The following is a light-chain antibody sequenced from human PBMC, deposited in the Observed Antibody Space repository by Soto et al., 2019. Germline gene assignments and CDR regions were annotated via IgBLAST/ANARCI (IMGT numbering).Light chain of an antibody. CDR3: CSYAGSYTFV. J-gene: IGLJ1*01. V-gene: IGLV2-11*01. CDR2: DVS. CDR1: SSDVGGYKY. Sequence: QYVLTQPRAVSGSPGQSVTISCAGTSSDVGGYKYVSWYQQHPGKAPKLMIYDVSKRPSGVPDRFSGSKSDNTASLTISGLQAEDEADYFCCSYAGSYTFVFGTGTKVTVL.